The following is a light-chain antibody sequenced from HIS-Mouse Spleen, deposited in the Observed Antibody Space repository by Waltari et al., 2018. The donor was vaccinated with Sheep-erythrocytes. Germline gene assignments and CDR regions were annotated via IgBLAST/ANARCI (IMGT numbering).Light chain of an antibody. CDR1: QGISSY. V-gene: IGKV1-9*01. CDR2: AAS. CDR3: QQLNSYPALT. J-gene: IGKJ4*01. Sequence: DIQLTQSPSFLSASVGDRVTINCPASQGISSYLAWYQQKPGKAPKILIYAASTLQSGVPSRFSGSGSGTEFTLTISSLQPEDFATYYCQQLNSYPALTFGGGTKVEIK.